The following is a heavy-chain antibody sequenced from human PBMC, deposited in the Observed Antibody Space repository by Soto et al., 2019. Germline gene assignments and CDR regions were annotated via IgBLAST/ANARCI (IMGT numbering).Heavy chain of an antibody. CDR1: GFTFSSYA. D-gene: IGHD3-22*01. V-gene: IGHV3-23*01. CDR2: ISGSGGST. CDR3: AMGSSGYYHCYYYMDV. J-gene: IGHJ6*03. Sequence: GGSLRLSCAASGFTFSSYAMSWVRQAPGKGLEWVSAISGSGGSTYYADSVKGRFTNSRDTSKNTLYLQMNSLRAEDTAVYDCAMGSSGYYHCYYYMDVWGKGTTVTVSS.